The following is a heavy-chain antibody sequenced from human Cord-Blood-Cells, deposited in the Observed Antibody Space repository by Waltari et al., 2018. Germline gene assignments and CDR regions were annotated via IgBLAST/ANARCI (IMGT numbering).Heavy chain of an antibody. CDR2: ISGRGGRK. J-gene: IGHJ3*02. V-gene: IGHV3-23*01. CDR3: ANSSPSSDAFDI. CDR1: GFTFSSYA. Sequence: EVQLLESGGGLVQPGGSLRLSCAASGFTFSSYAMSWVRQAPGKGLGWVSGISGRGGRKYYDDPVKGRFTISRDNSKNTLYLQMNSRRAEDTAVYYCANSSPSSDAFDIWGQGTMVTVSS. D-gene: IGHD6-6*01.